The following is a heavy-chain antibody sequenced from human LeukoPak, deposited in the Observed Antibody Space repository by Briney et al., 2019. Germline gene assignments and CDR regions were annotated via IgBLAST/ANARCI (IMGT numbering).Heavy chain of an antibody. V-gene: IGHV4-34*01. CDR1: GGSISSYH. D-gene: IGHD1-26*01. CDR3: ARAFRIVGAQAAFDY. Sequence: PSETLSLTCSVSGGSISSYHWSWIRQPPGKGLEWIGEINHSGSTNYNPSLKSRVTISVDTSKNQFSLKLSSVTAADTAVYYCARAFRIVGAQAAFDYWGQGTLVTVSS. CDR2: INHSGST. J-gene: IGHJ4*02.